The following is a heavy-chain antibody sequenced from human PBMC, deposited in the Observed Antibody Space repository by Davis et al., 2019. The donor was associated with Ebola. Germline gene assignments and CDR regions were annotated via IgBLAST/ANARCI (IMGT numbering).Heavy chain of an antibody. V-gene: IGHV1-18*04. Sequence: ASVPVSRMPSGYTFTSYGISRVRQAPGKGLEWMGWISAYNGNTNYAQKLQGRVTMTTDTSTSTAYMELRSLRSDDTAVYYCARDWAYDFWSGSHDYWGQGTLVTVSS. CDR2: ISAYNGNT. CDR1: GYTFTSYG. D-gene: IGHD3-3*01. CDR3: ARDWAYDFWSGSHDY. J-gene: IGHJ4*02.